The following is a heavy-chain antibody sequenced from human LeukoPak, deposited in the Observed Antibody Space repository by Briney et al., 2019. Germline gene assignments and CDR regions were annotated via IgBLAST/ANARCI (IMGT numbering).Heavy chain of an antibody. CDR1: GGSISSGDYY. Sequence: ASETLSLTCTVSGGSISSGDYYWSWIRQPPGKGLEWIGYIYYSGSTYYNPSLKSRVTISVDTSKNQFSLKLSSVTAADTAVYYCARGRGYSGYEYWGQGTLVTVSS. V-gene: IGHV4-30-4*01. D-gene: IGHD5-12*01. CDR3: ARGRGYSGYEY. J-gene: IGHJ4*02. CDR2: IYYSGST.